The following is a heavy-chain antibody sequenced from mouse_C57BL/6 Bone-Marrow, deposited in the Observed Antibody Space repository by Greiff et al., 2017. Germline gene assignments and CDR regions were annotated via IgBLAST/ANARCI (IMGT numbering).Heavy chain of an antibody. CDR2: ISSGGSYT. J-gene: IGHJ4*01. CDR3: ERPAIYYDYEDYAMDY. V-gene: IGHV5-6*02. D-gene: IGHD2-4*01. Sequence: DVMLVESGGDLVKPGGSLKLSCAASGFTFSSYGMSWVRQTPDKRLEWVATISSGGSYTYYPDSVKGRFTISRDNAKNTLCVQMSSLKSEDTGMYCCERPAIYYDYEDYAMDYWGQGTSVTVSS. CDR1: GFTFSSYG.